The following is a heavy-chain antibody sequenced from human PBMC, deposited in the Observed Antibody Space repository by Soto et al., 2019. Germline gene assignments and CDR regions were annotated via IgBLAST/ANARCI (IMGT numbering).Heavy chain of an antibody. V-gene: IGHV4-30-4*01. CDR2: ISYSGTT. CDR3: ARGSTTEKVDS. Sequence: CTVSGDSISSNHNYWSWIRQPPGEGLEWIGFISYSGTTSYNNPSLKSRVTISADTSMNQFSLALTSVTAADTAMYYCARGSTTEKVDSWGQGILVTVSS. CDR1: GDSISSNHNY. J-gene: IGHJ4*02.